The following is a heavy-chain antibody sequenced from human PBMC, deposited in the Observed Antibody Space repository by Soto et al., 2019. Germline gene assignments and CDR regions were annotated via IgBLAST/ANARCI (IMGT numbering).Heavy chain of an antibody. CDR1: GDSISSVNW. CDR3: ARSPGYFTISSWDP. D-gene: IGHD2-8*01. J-gene: IGHJ5*02. V-gene: IGHV4-4*02. CDR2: IYHTGIT. Sequence: PSETLSLTCAVSGDSISSVNWWSWVRQSPGQGLEWIGDIYHTGITNYNPSLQSRVTITVDKSKNEFSLNLTSVTAADTAVYYCARSPGYFTISSWDPWGQGTLVTGSA.